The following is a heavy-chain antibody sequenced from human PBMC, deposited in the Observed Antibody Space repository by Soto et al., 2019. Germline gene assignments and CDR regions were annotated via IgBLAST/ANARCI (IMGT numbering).Heavy chain of an antibody. Sequence: ASVKVSCKASGGTFSSYAISWVRQAPGQGLEWMGGIIPIFGTANYAQKFQGRVTITADESTSTAYMELSSLRSEDTAVYYCARDASPYYDFWSGYFHWFGPWGQGTLVTVSS. CDR1: GGTFSSYA. CDR3: ARDASPYYDFWSGYFHWFGP. D-gene: IGHD3-3*01. J-gene: IGHJ5*02. V-gene: IGHV1-69*13. CDR2: IIPIFGTA.